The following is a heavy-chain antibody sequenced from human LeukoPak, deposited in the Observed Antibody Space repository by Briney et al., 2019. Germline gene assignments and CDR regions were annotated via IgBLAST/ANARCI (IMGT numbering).Heavy chain of an antibody. CDR1: GFTFSSYW. V-gene: IGHV3-74*01. CDR2: INTDGSST. J-gene: IGHJ4*02. CDR3: AKSPSGLVVVVAATEYYFDY. Sequence: GGSLRLSCAASGFTFSSYWMHWVRQAPGKGLVWVSRINTDGSSTSYADSVKGRFTISRDNAKNTLYLQMNSLRAEDTAVYYCAKSPSGLVVVVAATEYYFDYWGQGTLVTVSS. D-gene: IGHD2-15*01.